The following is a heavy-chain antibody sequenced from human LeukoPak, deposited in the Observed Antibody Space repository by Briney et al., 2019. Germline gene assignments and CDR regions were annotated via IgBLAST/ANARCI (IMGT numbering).Heavy chain of an antibody. CDR3: ARAMSMGYCSGGSCYPAINWFDP. V-gene: IGHV1-69*05. CDR1: GGTFSSYA. D-gene: IGHD2-15*01. Sequence: GASVKVSCKASGGTFSSYAISWVRQAPGQGLEWMGRIIPIFGTANYAQKFQGRVTITTDESTSTAYMELSSLRSVDTAVYYCARAMSMGYCSGGSCYPAINWFDPWGQGTLVTVSS. CDR2: IIPIFGTA. J-gene: IGHJ5*02.